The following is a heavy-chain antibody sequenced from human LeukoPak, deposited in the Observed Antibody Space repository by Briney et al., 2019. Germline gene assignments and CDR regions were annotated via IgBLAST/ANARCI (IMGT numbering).Heavy chain of an antibody. CDR2: ISYDGSNK. Sequence: GGSLRLSCAASGFTFSSYAMSWVRQAPGKGLEWVAVISYDGSNKYYADSVKGRFTISRDNSKNTLYLQMNSLRAEDTAVYYCARNYDFWSGYRKYYFDYWGQGTLVTVSS. D-gene: IGHD3-3*01. V-gene: IGHV3-30*04. J-gene: IGHJ4*02. CDR3: ARNYDFWSGYRKYYFDY. CDR1: GFTFSSYA.